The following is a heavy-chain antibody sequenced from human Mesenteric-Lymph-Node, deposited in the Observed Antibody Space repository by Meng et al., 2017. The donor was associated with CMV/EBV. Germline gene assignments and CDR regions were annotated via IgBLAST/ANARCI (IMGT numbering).Heavy chain of an antibody. D-gene: IGHD6-13*01. J-gene: IGHJ6*02. CDR3: ARRVIAAVYGMDV. Sequence: SETLSLTCAVYGGSFSGYYWSWIRQPPGKGLEWIGEINHSGSTNYNPSLKSPVTISVDTSKNQFSLKLSSVTAADTAVYYCARRVIAAVYGMDVWGQGTTVTVSS. CDR1: GGSFSGYY. CDR2: INHSGST. V-gene: IGHV4-34*01.